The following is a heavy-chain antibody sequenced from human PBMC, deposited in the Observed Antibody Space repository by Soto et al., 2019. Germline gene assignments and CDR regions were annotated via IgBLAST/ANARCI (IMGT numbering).Heavy chain of an antibody. CDR3: AKSDDGYKGMYYFDY. CDR1: GYTFTSYD. D-gene: IGHD5-12*01. CDR2: MNPNSGNT. J-gene: IGHJ4*02. V-gene: IGHV1-8*01. Sequence: ASVKVSCKASGYTFTSYDINWVRQATGQGLEWMGWMNPNSGNTGYAQKFQGRVTMTRNTSISTAYMELSSLRSEDTAVYYCAKSDDGYKGMYYFDYWGQGTLVTVSS.